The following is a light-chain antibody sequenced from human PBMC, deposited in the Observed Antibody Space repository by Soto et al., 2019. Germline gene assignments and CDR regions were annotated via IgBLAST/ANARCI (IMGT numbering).Light chain of an antibody. CDR2: LGS. CDR1: ESLLHSNGYNY. CDR3: MQALQTPSIT. J-gene: IGKJ5*01. V-gene: IGKV2-28*01. Sequence: DIVMTQSPLSLPVTPGEPASISCSSSESLLHSNGYNYLDWYLQKPGQSPQLLIYLGSYRASGVPDRFGVSGSVTDFTLKISRVEAEDVGVYYGMQALQTPSITFGQGTRLESK.